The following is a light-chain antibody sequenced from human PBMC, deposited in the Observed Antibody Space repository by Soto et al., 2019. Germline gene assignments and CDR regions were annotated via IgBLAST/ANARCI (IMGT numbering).Light chain of an antibody. Sequence: QSALTQPASVSGSPGQSITISCTGTSSDVGGYNYVSWYQQHPGKAPKLMIYDVSNRPSGLSNRFSGSKSGNTASLTISGLQAEDEADYYCISYTSSSTWVFGGGTKVTVL. CDR3: ISYTSSSTWV. J-gene: IGLJ3*02. V-gene: IGLV2-14*03. CDR1: SSDVGGYNY. CDR2: DVS.